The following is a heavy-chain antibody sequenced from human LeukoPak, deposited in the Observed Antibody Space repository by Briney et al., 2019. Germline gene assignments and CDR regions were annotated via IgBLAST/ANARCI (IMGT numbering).Heavy chain of an antibody. CDR2: SGSSSYI. Sequence: SGSSSYIYYADSVKGRFTISRDNSKNTLYLQMNSLRAEDTAVYYCARDYYDILTGLQPGDYWGQGTLVTVSS. J-gene: IGHJ4*02. CDR3: ARDYYDILTGLQPGDY. V-gene: IGHV3-21*01. D-gene: IGHD3-9*01.